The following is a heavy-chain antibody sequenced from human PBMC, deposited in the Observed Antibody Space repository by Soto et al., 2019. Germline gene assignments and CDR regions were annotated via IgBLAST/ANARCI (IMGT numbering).Heavy chain of an antibody. Sequence: GGSLRLSCAASGFTFSSYAMSWVRQAPGKGLEWVSAISGSGGSKYHAGSVKGRFSIFRDNSKNKLYLQMKSRRAEDTAVYYCAKDDDGFGEFRVNYFDYWGQGTLVTVSS. J-gene: IGHJ4*02. CDR1: GFTFSSYA. V-gene: IGHV3-23*01. D-gene: IGHD3-10*01. CDR3: AKDDDGFGEFRVNYFDY. CDR2: ISGSGGSK.